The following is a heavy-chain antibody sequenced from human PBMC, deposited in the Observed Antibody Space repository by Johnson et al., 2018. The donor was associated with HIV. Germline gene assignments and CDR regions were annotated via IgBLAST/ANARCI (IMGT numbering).Heavy chain of an antibody. CDR2: IQNDGTNK. CDR3: AKDSQWELPDAFDI. J-gene: IGHJ3*02. V-gene: IGHV3-30*02. Sequence: QVQLVESGGGVVQPGESLTLSCAASGFIFSNYGVHWVRQAPGKGLEWVAFIQNDGTNKYYADSVKGRFSISRDDSKSTLYLQMSSLRGEDTAVYYCAKDSQWELPDAFDIWGQGTMVTVSS. CDR1: GFIFSNYG. D-gene: IGHD1-26*01.